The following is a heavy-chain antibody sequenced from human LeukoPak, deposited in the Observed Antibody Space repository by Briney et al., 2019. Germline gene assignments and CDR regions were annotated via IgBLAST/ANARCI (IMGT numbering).Heavy chain of an antibody. J-gene: IGHJ3*02. CDR1: GFTFSSYS. CDR2: ISSSSSYI. CDR3: ARDQGSSWTLDAFDI. Sequence: GGSLRLSCAASGFTFSSYSMNWVRQAPGKGLEWVSSISSSSSYIYYADSVKGRFTISRDNAKNSLYLQMNSLRAEDTAVYYCARDQGSSWTLDAFDIWGQGTMVTVSS. D-gene: IGHD6-13*01. V-gene: IGHV3-21*01.